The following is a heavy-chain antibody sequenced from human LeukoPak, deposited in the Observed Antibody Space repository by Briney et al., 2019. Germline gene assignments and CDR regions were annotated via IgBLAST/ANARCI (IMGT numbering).Heavy chain of an antibody. CDR2: IYYTGST. J-gene: IGHJ4*02. D-gene: IGHD5-12*01. CDR3: ARHSVSQWLPHT. CDR1: GGSISTGSFY. V-gene: IGHV4-39*01. Sequence: SETLSLTCTVSGGSISTGSFYWGWTRQPRGKGMEWIASIYYTGSTYYNPSLKSRVTISGDTSKNQFSLRLSSVTAADTAVYYCARHSVSQWLPHTWGQGTLVTVSS.